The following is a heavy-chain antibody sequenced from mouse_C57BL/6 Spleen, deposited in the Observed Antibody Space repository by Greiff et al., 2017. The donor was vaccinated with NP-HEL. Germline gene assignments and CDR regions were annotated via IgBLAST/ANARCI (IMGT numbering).Heavy chain of an antibody. CDR2: IYPGSGNT. J-gene: IGHJ2*01. V-gene: IGHV1-76*01. CDR1: GYTFTDYY. Sequence: ESGAELVRPGASVKLSCKASGYTFTDYYINWVKQRPGQGLEWIARIYPGSGNTYYNEKFKGKATLTAEKSSSTAYMQLSSLTSEDSAVYFCARYGYDAGDFDYWGQGTTLTVSS. D-gene: IGHD2-2*01. CDR3: ARYGYDAGDFDY.